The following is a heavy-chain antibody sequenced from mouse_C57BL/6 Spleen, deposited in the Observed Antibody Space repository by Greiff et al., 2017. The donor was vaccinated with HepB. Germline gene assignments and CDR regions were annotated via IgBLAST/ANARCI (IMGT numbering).Heavy chain of an antibody. CDR2: IDPEDGDT. CDR1: GFNIKDYY. V-gene: IGHV14-1*01. J-gene: IGHJ2*01. Sequence: VHVKQSGAELVRPGASVKLSCTASGFNIKDYYMHWVKQRPEQGLEWIGRIDPEDGDTEYAPKFQGKATMTADTSSNTAYLQPSSLTSEDTAVYYCTSQRSYFDYWGQGTTLTVSS. CDR3: TSQRSYFDY.